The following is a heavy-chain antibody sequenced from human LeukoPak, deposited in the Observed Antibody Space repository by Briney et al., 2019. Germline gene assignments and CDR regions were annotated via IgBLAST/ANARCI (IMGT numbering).Heavy chain of an antibody. V-gene: IGHV3-33*08. D-gene: IGHD3-3*01. CDR2: IWYDGSKI. Sequence: GGSLRLSCAASGFTFSNYAIHWVRQAPGKGLEWVASIWYDGSKIDYADSVKGRFTISRDSSKSTVYLQMNSLRPEDTAVYYCARNRDHFDFWSAFSHWGQGTLVTVSS. CDR3: ARNRDHFDFWSAFSH. CDR1: GFTFSNYA. J-gene: IGHJ4*02.